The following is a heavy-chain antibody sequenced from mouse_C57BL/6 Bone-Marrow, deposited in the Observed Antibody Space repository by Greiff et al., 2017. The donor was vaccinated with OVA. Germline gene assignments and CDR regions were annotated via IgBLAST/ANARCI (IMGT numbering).Heavy chain of an antibody. CDR1: GFSLTSYG. V-gene: IGHV2-6*03. J-gene: IGHJ1*03. D-gene: IGHD1-1*01. CDR2: IWSDGST. Sequence: VKLVESGPGLVAPSQSLSITCTVSGFSLTSYGVHWVRQPPGKGLEWLVVIWSDGSTTYNSALKSRLSISKDNSKSQVFLKMNSLQTDDTAMYYGARPYYYGSSYRYFDVWGTGTTVTVSS. CDR3: ARPYYYGSSYRYFDV.